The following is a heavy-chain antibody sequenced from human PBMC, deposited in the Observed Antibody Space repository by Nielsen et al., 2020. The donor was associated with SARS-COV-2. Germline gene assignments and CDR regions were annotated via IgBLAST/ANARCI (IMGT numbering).Heavy chain of an antibody. CDR1: GFTFNIYA. V-gene: IGHV3-23*01. Sequence: ESLKSSCAASGFTFNIYAMAWVRRAPGRGLEWVSGTSASGASTYYADSVKGRFSISRDNSRNTLYLQMNSLRVEDTAIYFCAKDDVVRGDAYDIWGQGTVVTVSS. D-gene: IGHD3-10*01. CDR3: AKDDVVRGDAYDI. J-gene: IGHJ3*02. CDR2: TSASGAST.